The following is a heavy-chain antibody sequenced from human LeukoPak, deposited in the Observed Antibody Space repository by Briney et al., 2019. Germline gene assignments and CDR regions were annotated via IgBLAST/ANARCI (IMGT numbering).Heavy chain of an antibody. CDR2: ISSVSNAI. J-gene: IGHJ4*02. V-gene: IGHV3-48*04. Sequence: GSLRLSCAASGFTFGSYSMNWVRQAPGKGLEWLAYISSVSNAIYYADSVRGRFTISRDNAKNSLYLQMNSLRAEDTAVYYCAKWVGTLGFLDYWGQGTLLSVS. CDR1: GFTFGSYS. CDR3: AKWVGTLGFLDY. D-gene: IGHD4-23*01.